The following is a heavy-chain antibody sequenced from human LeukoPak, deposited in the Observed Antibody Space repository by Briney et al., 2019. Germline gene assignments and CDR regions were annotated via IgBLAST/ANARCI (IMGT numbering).Heavy chain of an antibody. V-gene: IGHV3-30*18. J-gene: IGHJ4*02. CDR1: GFTFSSYG. CDR3: AKDQYSSGKSWGWYYFDY. CDR2: ISYDGGNK. D-gene: IGHD6-19*01. Sequence: PGGSLRLSCAASGFTFSSYGMHWVRQAPGKGLEWVAVISYDGGNKYYADSVKGRFTISRDNSKNTLYLQMNSLRAEDTAVYYCAKDQYSSGKSWGWYYFDYWGQGTLVTVSS.